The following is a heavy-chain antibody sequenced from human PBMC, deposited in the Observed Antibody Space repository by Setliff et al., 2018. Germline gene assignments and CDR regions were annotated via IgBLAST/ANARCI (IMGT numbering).Heavy chain of an antibody. V-gene: IGHV3-23*01. Sequence: GGSLRLSCVASGFTFSSYAMSWVRQAPGKGLEWVSAISASGGSTYYADFAKGRFTVSRDNSKNTLYLQMNSLRAEDTAVYYCARDGGEYWGQGTLVTAPQ. CDR1: GFTFSSYA. CDR3: ARDGGEY. D-gene: IGHD3-16*01. CDR2: ISASGGST. J-gene: IGHJ4*02.